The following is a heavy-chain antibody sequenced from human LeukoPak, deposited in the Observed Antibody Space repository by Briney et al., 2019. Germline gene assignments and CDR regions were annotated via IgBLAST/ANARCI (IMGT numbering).Heavy chain of an antibody. CDR2: ISGSGGRT. J-gene: IGHJ4*02. V-gene: IGHV3-23*01. CDR1: GFTFSSYA. CDR3: AKSAVFGSSGYYLRHFDH. Sequence: SGGSLRPSRAASGFTFSSYAMSGVRQAPGKRLEWGSAISGSGGRTYYADSVRGRFTISRDNSKTTPYLHMNSRRAEDTAVYYFAKSAVFGSSGYYLRHFDHWGQGPRVSVFS. D-gene: IGHD3-22*01.